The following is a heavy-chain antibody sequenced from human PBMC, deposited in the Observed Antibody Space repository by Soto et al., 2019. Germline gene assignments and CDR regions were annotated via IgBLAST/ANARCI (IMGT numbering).Heavy chain of an antibody. CDR3: AREGGYCSGGSCYVGYYFDY. V-gene: IGHV1-3*01. D-gene: IGHD2-15*01. J-gene: IGHJ4*02. CDR2: INAGDGDT. Sequence: ASVVSCKASGYSFTSYAMHWVRQAPGQRLEWMGWINAGDGDTENSQKFQGRVTITRDTSASTAYMELSSLRSEDTAAYYCAREGGYCSGGSCYVGYYFDYWGQGTLVTVSS. CDR1: GYSFTSYA.